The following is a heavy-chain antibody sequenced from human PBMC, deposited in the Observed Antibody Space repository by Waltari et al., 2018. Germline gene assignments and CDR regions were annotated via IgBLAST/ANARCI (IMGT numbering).Heavy chain of an antibody. J-gene: IGHJ6*02. V-gene: IGHV3-21*04. CDR3: AKDSLYYYGMDV. CDR1: GFTFSSYS. Sequence: EVQLVESGGGLVKPGGSLRLSCAASGFTFSSYSMNWVRQAPGKGLEWVSSISSSSSYIYYADSVKGRFTISRDNAKNTLYLQMNSLRAEDTAVYYCAKDSLYYYGMDVWGQGTTVTVSS. CDR2: ISSSSSYI.